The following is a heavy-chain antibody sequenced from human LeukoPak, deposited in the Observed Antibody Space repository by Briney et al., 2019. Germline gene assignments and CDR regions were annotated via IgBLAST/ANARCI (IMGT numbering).Heavy chain of an antibody. V-gene: IGHV4-38-2*02. CDR2: IYTSGST. CDR1: GYSISSGYY. CDR3: ARESTGYYTSIDY. D-gene: IGHD3/OR15-3a*01. J-gene: IGHJ4*02. Sequence: SETLSLTCTVSGYSISSGYYWGWIRQPPGKGLEWIGRIYTSGSTNYNPSLKSRVTMSVDTSKNQFSLKLTSVTAADTALYYCARESTGYYTSIDYWGQGTLVTVSS.